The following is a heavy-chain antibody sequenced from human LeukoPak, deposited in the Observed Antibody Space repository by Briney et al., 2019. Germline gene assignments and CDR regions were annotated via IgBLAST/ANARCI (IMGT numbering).Heavy chain of an antibody. D-gene: IGHD3-10*01. CDR3: ARRVLLWFGESISTYFDY. CDR2: IFQFGNT. CDR1: GYSISSGYH. V-gene: IGHV4-38-2*02. J-gene: IGHJ4*02. Sequence: SETLSLTCTVSGYSISSGYHWGWVRQPPGKGLEWIGSIFQFGNTYYNPSLMSRVTLAVDTSKNHFSLKLTSVTAADTAVYYCARRVLLWFGESISTYFDYWGQGTLVTVSS.